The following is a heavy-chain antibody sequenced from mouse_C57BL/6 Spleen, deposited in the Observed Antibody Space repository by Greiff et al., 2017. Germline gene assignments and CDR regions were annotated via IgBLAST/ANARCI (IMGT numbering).Heavy chain of an antibody. CDR2: IYPGSGST. J-gene: IGHJ4*01. CDR3: ARSGFYAMDY. Sequence: QVQLQQPGAELVKPGASVQMSCKASGYTFTSYWITWVKQRPGQGLEWIGDIYPGSGSTKYNAKFKSKATLTVDTSSSSAYMQLSSLTSEDSAVYYCARSGFYAMDYWGQGTSGTVSS. V-gene: IGHV1-55*01. D-gene: IGHD4-1*01. CDR1: GYTFTSYW.